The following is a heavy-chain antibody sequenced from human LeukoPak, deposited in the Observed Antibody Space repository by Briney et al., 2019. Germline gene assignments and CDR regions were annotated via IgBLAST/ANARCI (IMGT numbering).Heavy chain of an antibody. V-gene: IGHV1-2*02. CDR3: ARFKTRVNRYFDY. D-gene: IGHD1-14*01. CDR1: DYTFTSYG. CDR2: INPNSGGT. Sequence: GASVKVSCKASDYTFTSYGISWVRQAPGQGLEWMGWINPNSGGTNYAQKFQGRVTMTRDTSISTAYMELSRLRSDDTAVYYCARFKTRVNRYFDYWGQGTLVTVSS. J-gene: IGHJ4*02.